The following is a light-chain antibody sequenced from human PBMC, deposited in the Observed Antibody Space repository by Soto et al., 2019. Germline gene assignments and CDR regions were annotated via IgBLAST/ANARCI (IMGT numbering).Light chain of an antibody. CDR2: GAS. Sequence: EMVLTQSPATLSVSPGERATLSCRASQSVSSNLAWYQQKPGQAPRLLISGASTRATGIPARFSGSGSGTDFTLTISRLQSEDFAVYYCQHYNNWPYTFGQGTKLEIK. J-gene: IGKJ2*01. CDR1: QSVSSN. V-gene: IGKV3-15*01. CDR3: QHYNNWPYT.